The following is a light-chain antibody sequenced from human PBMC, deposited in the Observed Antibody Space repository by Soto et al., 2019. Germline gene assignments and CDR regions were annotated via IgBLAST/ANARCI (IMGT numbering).Light chain of an antibody. CDR2: AAS. CDR3: KQYGGSPYT. Sequence: EIVLTQSPATLSLSPGERATLSCRASQSVSVNSLAWYQQKGGQAPRLLLYAASTRTTGVPDRFSGTVSVTDFALTISRLETDDAAVYYCKQYGGSPYTYGPGTKVDMK. V-gene: IGKV3-20*01. CDR1: QSVSVNS. J-gene: IGKJ3*01.